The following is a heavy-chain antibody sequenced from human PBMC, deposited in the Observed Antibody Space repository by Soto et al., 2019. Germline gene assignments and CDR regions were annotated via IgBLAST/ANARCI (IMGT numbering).Heavy chain of an antibody. CDR3: AKSMIVVVTPYYFDY. CDR1: GFTFSSYA. J-gene: IGHJ4*02. CDR2: ISGSGGST. Sequence: PGGSLRLSCAASGFTFSSYAMSWVRQAPGKGLEWVSAISGSGGSTYYTDSVKGRFTISRDNSKSTLYLQMNSLRAEDTAVYYCAKSMIVVVTPYYFDYWGQGTLVTVPQ. V-gene: IGHV3-23*01. D-gene: IGHD3-22*01.